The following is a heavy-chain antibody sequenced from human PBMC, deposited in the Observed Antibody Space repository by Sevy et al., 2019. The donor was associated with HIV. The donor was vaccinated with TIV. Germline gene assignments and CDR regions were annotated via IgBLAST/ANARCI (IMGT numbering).Heavy chain of an antibody. D-gene: IGHD3-3*01. V-gene: IGHV4-59*01. CDR1: GGSISSYY. J-gene: IGHJ6*03. CDR3: ARAPSVFGVVNYYYYMDV. CDR2: IYYSGST. Sequence: SETLSLTCTVSGGSISSYYWSWIRQPPGKGLEWIGYIYYSGSTNYNPSLKSRVTISVETSKNQFSLRLSSVTAADTAVYYCARAPSVFGVVNYYYYMDVWGKGTTVTVSS.